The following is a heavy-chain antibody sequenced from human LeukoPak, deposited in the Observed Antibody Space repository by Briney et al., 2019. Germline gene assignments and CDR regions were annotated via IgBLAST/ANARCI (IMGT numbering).Heavy chain of an antibody. CDR1: GHTFTNYY. Sequence: GASVKVSCTASGHTFTNYYMHWVRQAPGQGLEWMGMINPSGDSTSYAQKFQGTVTMTGDTSTSTVYMELSSLRSEDTAVYYCARGLGSASYYDYWGQGTLVTVSS. V-gene: IGHV1-46*01. D-gene: IGHD3-10*01. CDR3: ARGLGSASYYDY. J-gene: IGHJ4*02. CDR2: INPSGDST.